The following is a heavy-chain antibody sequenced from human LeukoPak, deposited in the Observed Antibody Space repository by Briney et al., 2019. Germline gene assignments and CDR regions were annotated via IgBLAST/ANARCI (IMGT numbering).Heavy chain of an antibody. CDR1: GYTFTGYY. Sequence: ASVKVSCKASGYTFTGYYMHWVRQAPGQGLEWMGWINPNSGNTGYAQKFQGRDTMTRNTSISTAYMELRSVRSEDTAVYYCARRLVRGGEFDYWGQGTLVTVSS. CDR2: INPNSGNT. J-gene: IGHJ4*02. D-gene: IGHD3-10*01. V-gene: IGHV1-8*02. CDR3: ARRLVRGGEFDY.